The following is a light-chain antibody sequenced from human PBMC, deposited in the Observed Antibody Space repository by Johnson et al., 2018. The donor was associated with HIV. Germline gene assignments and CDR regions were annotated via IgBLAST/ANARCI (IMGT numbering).Light chain of an antibody. V-gene: IGLV1-51*02. CDR2: ENH. Sequence: QSVLTQPPSVSAAPGQKVTISCSGSSSNIGNNYVSWYQQLPGTAPKLLIYENHNRPSGIPDRFSGSKSGTSATLGITGLQTGDEADYYCGTWDYSLSGYVVGSGTKVTVL. CDR1: SSNIGNNY. CDR3: GTWDYSLSGYV. J-gene: IGLJ1*01.